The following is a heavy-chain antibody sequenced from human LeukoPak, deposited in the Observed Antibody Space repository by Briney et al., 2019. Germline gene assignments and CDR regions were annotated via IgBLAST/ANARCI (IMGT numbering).Heavy chain of an antibody. J-gene: IGHJ6*03. D-gene: IGHD3-3*01. CDR2: IRYDGSNK. Sequence: PGGSLRLSCAASGFTFNSYGMHWVRQAPGKGLEWVSFIRYDGSNKYYADSVKGRFTISRDNSKNTLYLQMNSLRAEDTAVYYCAKDQEGRYYDFWSGYYSFMDVWGKGTTVTVSS. CDR3: AKDQEGRYYDFWSGYYSFMDV. V-gene: IGHV3-30*02. CDR1: GFTFNSYG.